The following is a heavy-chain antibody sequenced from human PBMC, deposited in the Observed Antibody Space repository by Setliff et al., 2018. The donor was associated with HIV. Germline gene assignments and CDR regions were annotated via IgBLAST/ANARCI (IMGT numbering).Heavy chain of an antibody. CDR2: ITDGGDHT. D-gene: IGHD6-19*01. CDR1: GFTFSSYA. J-gene: IGHJ1*01. CDR3: AKEGSTAVAGYADYFQD. V-gene: IGHV3-23*01. Sequence: PGESLKISCTSSGFTFSSYAMNWVRQAPGKGLEWVSAITDGGDHTYYADSVKGRFTISRDNSRNTVYLQMNSLRADDTAVYYCAKEGSTAVAGYADYFQDWGQGTLVTVSS.